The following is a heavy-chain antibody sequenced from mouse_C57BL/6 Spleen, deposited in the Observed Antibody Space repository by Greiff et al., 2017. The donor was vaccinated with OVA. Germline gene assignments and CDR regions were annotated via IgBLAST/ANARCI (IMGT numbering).Heavy chain of an antibody. CDR3: ARGLITTVFDY. J-gene: IGHJ2*01. CDR1: GYTFTSYW. Sequence: QVQLQQPGAELVMPGASVKLSCKASGYTFTSYWMHWVKQRPGQGLEWIGEIDPSDSYTNYNQKFKGKSTLTVDKSSSTAYMQLSSLTSEDSAVYYCARGLITTVFDYWGQGTTLPVSS. V-gene: IGHV1-69*01. CDR2: IDPSDSYT. D-gene: IGHD1-1*01.